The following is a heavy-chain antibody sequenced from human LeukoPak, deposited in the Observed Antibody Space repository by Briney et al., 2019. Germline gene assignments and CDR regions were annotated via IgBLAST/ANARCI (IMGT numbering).Heavy chain of an antibody. J-gene: IGHJ4*02. Sequence: ASAKVSCKVSGYTLTELSMHWVRQAPGKGLEWMGGFDPEDGETIYAQKFQGRVTMTEDTSTDTAYMELSSLRSEDTAVYYCATSALAVAPFDYWGQGTLVTVSS. CDR1: GYTLTELS. CDR2: FDPEDGET. CDR3: ATSALAVAPFDY. V-gene: IGHV1-24*01. D-gene: IGHD6-19*01.